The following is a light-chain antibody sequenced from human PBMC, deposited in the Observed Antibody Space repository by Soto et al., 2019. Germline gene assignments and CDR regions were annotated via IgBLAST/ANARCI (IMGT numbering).Light chain of an antibody. Sequence: DIQMTQSPSPLSASVGDRVTVTCQASQDIRKYLSWYQQKPGKVPKLLIYDASNLETGVPSRFSGSGSGTDFTFTISSLEPEDIATYFCQQSENFPLTLGGGTKVEI. J-gene: IGKJ4*01. CDR3: QQSENFPLT. V-gene: IGKV1-33*01. CDR1: QDIRKY. CDR2: DAS.